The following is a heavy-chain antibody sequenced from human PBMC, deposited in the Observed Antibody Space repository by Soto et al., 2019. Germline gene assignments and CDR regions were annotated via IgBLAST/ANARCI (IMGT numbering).Heavy chain of an antibody. Sequence: PGGSLRLSCAASGFTFSNAWMNWVRQAPGKGLEWVGRIKSKTDGGTTDYAAPVKGRFTISRDDSKNTLYLQMNSLKTEDTAVYYCTTDSLLRFLPDYYYGMDVWGQGTTVTVSS. D-gene: IGHD3-3*01. J-gene: IGHJ6*02. CDR3: TTDSLLRFLPDYYYGMDV. CDR2: IKSKTDGGTT. CDR1: GFTFSNAW. V-gene: IGHV3-15*07.